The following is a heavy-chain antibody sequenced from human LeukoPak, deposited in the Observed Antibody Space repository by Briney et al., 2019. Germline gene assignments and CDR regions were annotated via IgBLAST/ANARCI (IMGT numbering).Heavy chain of an antibody. CDR1: GFTFSSYA. CDR2: ISYDGSNK. Sequence: GGSLRLSCAASGFTFSSYAMHWVRQAPGKGLEWVAVISYDGSNKYYADSVKGRFTISRDNSKNTLYLQMNSLRAEDTAVYYCARAVGQQLVLGYWGQGTLVTVSS. J-gene: IGHJ4*02. CDR3: ARAVGQQLVLGY. V-gene: IGHV3-30-3*01. D-gene: IGHD6-13*01.